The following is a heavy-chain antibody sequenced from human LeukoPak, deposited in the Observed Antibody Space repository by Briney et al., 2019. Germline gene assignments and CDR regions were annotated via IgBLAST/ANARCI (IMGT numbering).Heavy chain of an antibody. J-gene: IGHJ4*02. CDR2: INPNSGGT. V-gene: IGHV1-2*02. CDR3: ARDDIGVAGPGDY. D-gene: IGHD6-19*01. CDR1: GYTFTGYY. Sequence: GASVKVSCKASGYTFTGYYMHWVRQAPGQGLEWMGWINPNSGGTNYAQKFQGGVTMTRDTSISTAYMELSRLRSDDTAVYYCARDDIGVAGPGDYWGQGTLVTVSS.